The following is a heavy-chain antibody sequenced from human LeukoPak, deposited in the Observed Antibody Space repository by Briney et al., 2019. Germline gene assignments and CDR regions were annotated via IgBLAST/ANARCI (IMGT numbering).Heavy chain of an antibody. CDR2: VHSDGRST. J-gene: IGHJ4*02. CDR3: ARGRTYSFDY. Sequence: TGGSLRLSCAASGFTFSNYWMHWVRQAPGKGLVWVSRVHSDGRSTTYADSVKGRFTISRDNAKNTLYLQMNSLRVEDTAVYYCARGRTYSFDYWGRGTLVTVSS. CDR1: GFTFSNYW. V-gene: IGHV3-74*01.